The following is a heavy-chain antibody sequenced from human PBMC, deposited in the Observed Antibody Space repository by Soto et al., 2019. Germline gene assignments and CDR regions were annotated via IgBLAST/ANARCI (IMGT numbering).Heavy chain of an antibody. Sequence: QVQLVQSWAEVKKPGASVKVSCKASGYTFTGHYIHWVRQAPGQGPEWMGEIGPASGDTRYAQKFQGRVTMTRDTSITTVYMELNNLSPDDTAVYYCGRGRSGQLVVFYWGQGTPVTVSS. CDR2: IGPASGDT. V-gene: IGHV1-2*02. CDR1: GYTFTGHY. CDR3: GRGRSGQLVVFY. D-gene: IGHD3-10*01. J-gene: IGHJ4*02.